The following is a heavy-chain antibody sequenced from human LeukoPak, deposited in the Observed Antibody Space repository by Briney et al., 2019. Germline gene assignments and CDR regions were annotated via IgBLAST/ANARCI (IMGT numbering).Heavy chain of an antibody. CDR1: GYTFTSYG. D-gene: IGHD2-15*01. CDR2: ISAYNGNT. CDR3: ARDSGDIVVVVAATLSDGMDV. V-gene: IGHV1-18*01. Sequence: ASVKVSCKASGYTFTSYGISWVRQAPGQGLEWMGWISAYNGNTNYAQKLQGRVTMTTDTSTSTAYMGLRSLRSDDTAVYYCARDSGDIVVVVAATLSDGMDVWGQGTTVTVSS. J-gene: IGHJ6*02.